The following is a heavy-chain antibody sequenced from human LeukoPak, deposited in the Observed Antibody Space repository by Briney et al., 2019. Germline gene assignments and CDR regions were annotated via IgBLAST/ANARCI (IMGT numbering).Heavy chain of an antibody. Sequence: GGSLRLSCAASGFSFSNYGMSWVRQAPGKGLEWVSGIGGSSGSTYYADSLKGRFTISRDNAKNSLYLQINSLRAGDTALYYCARADSNIAARRIGFDYWGQGTLVTVSS. V-gene: IGHV3-23*01. D-gene: IGHD6-6*01. CDR2: IGGSSGST. J-gene: IGHJ4*02. CDR3: ARADSNIAARRIGFDY. CDR1: GFSFSNYG.